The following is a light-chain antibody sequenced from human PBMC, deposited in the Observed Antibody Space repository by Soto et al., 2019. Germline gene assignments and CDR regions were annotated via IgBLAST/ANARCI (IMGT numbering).Light chain of an antibody. CDR2: TDN. J-gene: IGLJ1*01. V-gene: IGLV1-44*01. CDR3: AAWDHSLNGLYV. Sequence: QSALTQPPSASGTPGQRVTISCSGSSSNIGINTVNWYQQVPGTAPKLLIYTDNQRPSGVPDRFSGSKSGTSASLAISGLQSEDEADYYCAAWDHSLNGLYVFGAGTKVTVL. CDR1: SSNIGINT.